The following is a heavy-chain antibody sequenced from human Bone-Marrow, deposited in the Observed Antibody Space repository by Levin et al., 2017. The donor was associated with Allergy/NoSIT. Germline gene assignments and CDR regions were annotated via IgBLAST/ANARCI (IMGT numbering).Heavy chain of an antibody. CDR1: GYTFTSYG. D-gene: IGHD3-3*01. Sequence: GESLKISCKASGYTFTSYGISWVRQAPGQGLEWMGWISAYNGNTNYAQKLQGRVTMTTDTSTSTAYMELRSLRSDDTAVYYCARDISGVVAGPLRWVWSGYTYFDYWGQGTLVTVSS. V-gene: IGHV1-18*01. CDR3: ARDISGVVAGPLRWVWSGYTYFDY. J-gene: IGHJ4*02. CDR2: ISAYNGNT.